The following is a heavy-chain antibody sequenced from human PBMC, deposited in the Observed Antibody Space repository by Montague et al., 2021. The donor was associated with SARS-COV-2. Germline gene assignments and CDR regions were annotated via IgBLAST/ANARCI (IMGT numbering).Heavy chain of an antibody. J-gene: IGHJ6*02. CDR3: ARGCLSYFGAGSHCYGMDV. CDR2: ISDSGST. Sequence: SETLSLTCSVSGPSITSYYWNWIRQPPGKGLEWIGYISDSGSTNYSPSLKSRVTMSADTSKNQMSLKLTSVTAADTAVYYCARGCLSYFGAGSHCYGMDVWGQGTTVTVSS. CDR1: GPSITSYY. V-gene: IGHV4-59*01. D-gene: IGHD3-10*01.